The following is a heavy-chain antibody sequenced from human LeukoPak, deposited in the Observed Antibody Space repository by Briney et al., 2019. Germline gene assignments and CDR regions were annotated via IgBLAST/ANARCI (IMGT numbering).Heavy chain of an antibody. CDR2: IKKDGSGK. CDR1: GFTLSDFW. J-gene: IGHJ4*02. Sequence: PGLSLRLSCAASGFTLSDFWMGWVRDARGKGLEWVVNIKKDGSGKYYLDSMKGRFTISKDDAKNTLYLQINTLRADDTAVYYCARARSGYYYDYWGQGTLVTVSS. CDR3: ARARSGYYYDY. D-gene: IGHD3-22*01. V-gene: IGHV3-7*04.